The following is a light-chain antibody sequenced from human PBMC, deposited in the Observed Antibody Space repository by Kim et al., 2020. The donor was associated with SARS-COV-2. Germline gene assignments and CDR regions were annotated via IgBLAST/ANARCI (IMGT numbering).Light chain of an antibody. Sequence: SPGELATLTCRASQSVSTNSLAWYQQKPGQAPRLLIFGASSRAAGIPDRFSGSGSGTDFTLTISRLEPEDFAVYYCHHFGTSPPYTFGPGTKLEI. V-gene: IGKV3-20*01. CDR2: GAS. J-gene: IGKJ2*01. CDR3: HHFGTSPPYT. CDR1: QSVSTNS.